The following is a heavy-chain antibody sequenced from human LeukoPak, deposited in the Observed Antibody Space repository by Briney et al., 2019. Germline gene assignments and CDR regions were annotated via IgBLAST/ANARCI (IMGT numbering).Heavy chain of an antibody. D-gene: IGHD5-18*01. CDR2: IYYSGST. V-gene: IGHV4-61*01. CDR3: ARGTRGYSYGEFFDY. Sequence: SETLSLTCTVSGGSVSSGSYYWSWIRQPPGKGLEWIGYIYYSGSTNYNPSLKSRVTISVDTSKNQFSLKLSSVTAADTAVYYCARGTRGYSYGEFFDYWGQGTLVTVSS. J-gene: IGHJ4*02. CDR1: GGSVSSGSYY.